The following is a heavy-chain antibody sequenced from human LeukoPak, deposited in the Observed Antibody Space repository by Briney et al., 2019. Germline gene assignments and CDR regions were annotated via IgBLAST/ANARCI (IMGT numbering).Heavy chain of an antibody. J-gene: IGHJ4*02. CDR3: AKDPQHYYDGSSLDY. V-gene: IGHV3-23*01. CDR1: GFTFNNYA. D-gene: IGHD3-22*01. Sequence: QSGGSLRLSCAASGFTFNNYAMSWFRQAPGKGLEWVSTISGSGDATHYADSVKGRFTISRDNSKNTLYLQMSSLRAEDTAIYYCAKDPQHYYDGSSLDYWGQGTLVTVSS. CDR2: ISGSGDAT.